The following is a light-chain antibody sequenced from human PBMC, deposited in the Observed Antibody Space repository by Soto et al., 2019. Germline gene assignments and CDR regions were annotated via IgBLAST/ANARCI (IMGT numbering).Light chain of an antibody. CDR1: QSVTSSY. Sequence: EIVLTQSPGTLSLSLGERATLSCRASQSVTSSYLAWYQQKPGQAPRLLIYGASSRATGIPDRFSGSGSGTDFTLTISRLELEDFAVYYCQQYGSSPQTFGQGTKVEIK. J-gene: IGKJ1*01. CDR2: GAS. CDR3: QQYGSSPQT. V-gene: IGKV3-20*01.